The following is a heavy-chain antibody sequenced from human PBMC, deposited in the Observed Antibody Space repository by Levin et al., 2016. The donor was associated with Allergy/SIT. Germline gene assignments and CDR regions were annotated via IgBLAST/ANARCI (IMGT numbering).Heavy chain of an antibody. J-gene: IGHJ5*02. V-gene: IGHV3-20*03. CDR3: ARDRVIGWFDP. Sequence: VRQAPGKGLEWVSGINWNGGSTGYADSVKGRFTISRDNAKNSLYLQMNSLRAEDTALYYCARDRVIGWFDPWGQGTLVTVSS. D-gene: IGHD2-21*01. CDR2: INWNGGST.